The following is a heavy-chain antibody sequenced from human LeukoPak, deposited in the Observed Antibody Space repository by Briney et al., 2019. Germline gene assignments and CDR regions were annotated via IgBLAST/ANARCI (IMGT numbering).Heavy chain of an antibody. D-gene: IGHD3-10*01. CDR3: ARIQTGNYYGSGSYYPPYYFDY. J-gene: IGHJ4*02. V-gene: IGHV4-4*09. CDR2: IYTSGST. CDR1: GGSISGYY. Sequence: SETLSLTCTVSGGSISGYYWSWIRQPPGKGLEWIGYIYTSGSTNYNPSLKSRVTISVDTSKNQFSLKLSSVTAADTAVYYCARIQTGNYYGSGSYYPPYYFDYWGQGTLVTVSS.